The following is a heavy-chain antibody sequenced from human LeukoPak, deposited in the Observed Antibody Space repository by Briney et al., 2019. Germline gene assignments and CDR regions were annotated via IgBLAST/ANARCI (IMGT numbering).Heavy chain of an antibody. V-gene: IGHV3-30*04. CDR1: GFTFSSYV. Sequence: PGRSLRLSCAASGFTFSSYVMHWVRQAPGKGLEWVAIISYDGSNEYYADSVKGRFTISRDNAKNSLDLQMNSLRVEDTGIYYCVKVAKYYYGSETYYFFEHWGQGTPVTASS. CDR3: VKVAKYYYGSETYYFFEH. J-gene: IGHJ4*02. D-gene: IGHD3-10*01. CDR2: ISYDGSNE.